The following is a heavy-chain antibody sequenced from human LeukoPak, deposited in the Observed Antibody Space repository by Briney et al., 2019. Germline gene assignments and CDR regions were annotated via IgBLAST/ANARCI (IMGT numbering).Heavy chain of an antibody. V-gene: IGHV3-9*01. CDR2: ISWNSGNI. CDR3: AKDRTPVAVTGTPGY. D-gene: IGHD6-19*01. J-gene: IGHJ4*02. CDR1: GFTFDDYG. Sequence: TGGSLRLSCEASGFTFDDYGMHWVRQAPGKGLEWVSGISWNSGNIDYADSVKGRFTISRDNAKNSLYLQMNSLRAEDTALYYCAKDRTPVAVTGTPGYWGQGTLVTVSS.